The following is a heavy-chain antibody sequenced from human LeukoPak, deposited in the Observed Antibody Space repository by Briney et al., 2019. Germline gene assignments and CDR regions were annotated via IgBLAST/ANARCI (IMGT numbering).Heavy chain of an antibody. Sequence: ASVKVSCKASGYTFTGNFMHWVRQAPGQGLEWMGWMNPNSGATSYAQRFQGRVTMTRDTSISAAYMELRSLRYDDTAVYYCARGDGSSWYEYWGQGTMVTVS. CDR2: MNPNSGAT. CDR1: GYTFTGNF. D-gene: IGHD6-13*01. V-gene: IGHV1-2*02. CDR3: ARGDGSSWYEY. J-gene: IGHJ4*02.